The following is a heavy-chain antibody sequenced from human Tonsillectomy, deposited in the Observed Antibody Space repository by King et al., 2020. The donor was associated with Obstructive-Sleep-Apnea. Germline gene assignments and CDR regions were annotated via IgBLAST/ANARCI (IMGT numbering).Heavy chain of an antibody. D-gene: IGHD5-12*01. CDR3: AKSTGVATRGYDY. CDR2: ISGSGGST. J-gene: IGHJ4*02. CDR1: GLTFSSYA. V-gene: IGHV3-23*04. Sequence: VQLVESGGGLVQPGGSLRLSCAASGLTFSSYAMSWVRQAPGKGLEWVSAISGSGGSTYYADSVKGRFTISRDNSKNTLYLQMNSLRAEETAVYYCAKSTGVATRGYDYWGQGTLVTVSS.